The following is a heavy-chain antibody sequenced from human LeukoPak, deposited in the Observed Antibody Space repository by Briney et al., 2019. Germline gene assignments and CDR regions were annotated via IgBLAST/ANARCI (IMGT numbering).Heavy chain of an antibody. Sequence: SETLSLTCTVSGGSISSYYWSWIRQPPGKGLEWIGYIYYSGSTNYNPSLKSRVNISVDTSKNQFSLKLSSVTAADTAVYYCARVKRGYSYGPLEYYYFYMDVWGKGTTVTVSS. CDR2: IYYSGST. V-gene: IGHV4-59*01. D-gene: IGHD5-18*01. CDR1: GGSISSYY. CDR3: ARVKRGYSYGPLEYYYFYMDV. J-gene: IGHJ6*03.